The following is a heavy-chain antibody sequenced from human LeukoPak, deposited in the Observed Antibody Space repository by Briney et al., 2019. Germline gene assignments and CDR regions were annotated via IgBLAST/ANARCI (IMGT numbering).Heavy chain of an antibody. Sequence: SETLSLTCAVSGYSISSGYYWGWIRQPPGKVLAWIGSIYQSGSTYYNPSSKRRVTVSVETSKNQFSLKLSSLTDADTAVYYRARRGVSGYDYWGQGTLVTVSS. CDR1: GYSISSGYY. CDR3: ARRGVSGYDY. D-gene: IGHD5-18*01. V-gene: IGHV4-38-2*01. CDR2: IYQSGST. J-gene: IGHJ4*02.